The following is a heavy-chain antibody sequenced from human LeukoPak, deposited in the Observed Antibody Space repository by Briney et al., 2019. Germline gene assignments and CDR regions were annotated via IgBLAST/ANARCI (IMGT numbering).Heavy chain of an antibody. V-gene: IGHV4-39*02. J-gene: IGHJ2*01. CDR2: IYYSGST. Sequence: SETLSLTCTVSGGSISSSSYYWGWIRQPPGKGLEWIGSIYYSGSTYYNPSLKSRVTISVDTSKNQFSLKLSSVTAADTAVYYCARDLRYYDSSGPWWYFDLWGRGTLVTVSS. CDR3: ARDLRYYDSSGPWWYFDL. D-gene: IGHD3-22*01. CDR1: GGSISSSSYY.